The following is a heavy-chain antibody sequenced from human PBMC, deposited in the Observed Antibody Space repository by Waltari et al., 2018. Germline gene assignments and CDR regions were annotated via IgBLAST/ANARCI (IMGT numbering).Heavy chain of an antibody. J-gene: IGHJ4*02. D-gene: IGHD7-27*01. V-gene: IGHV4-38-2*01. CDR1: GYSSSSGYY. Sequence: QVHLQASGPGLVKSSETLSLTCDVSGYSSSSGYYWGWIRRPPGKGLEWIGKIYYSGMINSNPSLKSRVTISIDTSKNQFSLNLTSVTAADTAVYFCVRHYWPNWGQGIDYWGQGSLVTVTS. CDR3: VRHYWPNWGQGIDY. CDR2: IYYSGMI.